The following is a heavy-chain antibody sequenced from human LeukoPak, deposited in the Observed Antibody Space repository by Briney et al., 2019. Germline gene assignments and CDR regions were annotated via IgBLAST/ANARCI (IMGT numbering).Heavy chain of an antibody. D-gene: IGHD3-10*02. CDR1: GSTFSSYE. CDR2: ISSSGSTI. J-gene: IGHJ6*04. Sequence: GGSLRLSCAAFGSTFSSYEMTGFRQAPGKGLGWVSYISSSGSTIYYADSVKGRFTISRDNAKNSLYLQMNSLRAEDTAVYYCAELGITMIGGVWGKGTTVTISS. CDR3: AELGITMIGGV. V-gene: IGHV3-48*03.